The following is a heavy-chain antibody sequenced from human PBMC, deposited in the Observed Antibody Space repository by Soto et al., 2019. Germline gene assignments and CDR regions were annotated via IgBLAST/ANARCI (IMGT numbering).Heavy chain of an antibody. D-gene: IGHD1-7*01. Sequence: SETLSLPCAFSGGSFTSNNWWTWVRQPPGQGLEWIGEIYRTGSTNYNPSLKSRVTISLDKSENQFSLKVTSLTAADTAVYYCASRDPGTSVDYWGQGTLVTVSS. V-gene: IGHV4-4*02. CDR1: GGSFTSNNW. CDR2: IYRTGST. J-gene: IGHJ4*02. CDR3: ASRDPGTSVDY.